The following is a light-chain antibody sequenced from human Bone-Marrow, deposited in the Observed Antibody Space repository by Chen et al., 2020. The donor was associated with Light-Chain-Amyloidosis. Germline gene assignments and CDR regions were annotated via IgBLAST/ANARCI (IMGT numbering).Light chain of an antibody. J-gene: IGKJ4*01. CDR2: GSS. Sequence: EIVLTQSPGTPSLSPGEVGNLSCRASQTISSNYLTWYQQQVGQAHRLLIYGSSSRATGIPDRFTGSGSGTDFTLTINRLEPEDFAMYYCQQYGTSPLTFGGGTKVEIK. V-gene: IGKV3-20*01. CDR1: QTISSNY. CDR3: QQYGTSPLT.